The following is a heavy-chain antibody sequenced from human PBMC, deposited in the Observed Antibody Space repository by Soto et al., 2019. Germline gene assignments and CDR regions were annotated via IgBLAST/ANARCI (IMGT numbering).Heavy chain of an antibody. CDR3: ARGGSRNFYMVRGTHGFDY. V-gene: IGHV4-59*08. D-gene: IGHD3-10*01. J-gene: IGHJ4*02. CDR2: IYYSGST. Sequence: PSETLSLTCTVSGGSISSYYWSWIRQPPGKGLEWIGYIYYSGSTNYNPSLKSRVTISVDTSKNQFSLKLSSVTAADTAVYYCARGGSRNFYMVRGTHGFDYWGQGTLVTVSS. CDR1: GGSISSYY.